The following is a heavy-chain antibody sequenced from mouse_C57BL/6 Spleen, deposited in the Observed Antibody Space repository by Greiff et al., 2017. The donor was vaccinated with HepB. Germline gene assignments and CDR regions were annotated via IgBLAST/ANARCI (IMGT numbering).Heavy chain of an antibody. V-gene: IGHV5-6*01. Sequence: EVQRVESGGDLVKPGGSLKLSCAASGFTFSSYGMSWVRQTPDKRLEWVATISSGGSYTYYPDSVKGRFTISRDNAKNTLYLQMSSLKSEDTAMYYCARQEEGLPYAMDYLGQGTSVTVSS. J-gene: IGHJ4*01. CDR3: ARQEEGLPYAMDY. D-gene: IGHD2-4*01. CDR1: GFTFSSYG. CDR2: ISSGGSYT.